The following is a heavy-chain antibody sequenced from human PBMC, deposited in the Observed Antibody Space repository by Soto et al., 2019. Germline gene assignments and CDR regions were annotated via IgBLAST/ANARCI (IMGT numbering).Heavy chain of an antibody. V-gene: IGHV3-74*01. CDR3: ARGWFGPDV. Sequence: EVQLVESGGGVVQPGGSLRLSCAASEFTFSGRSVHWVRQAPGKGRVWVSGIDKVGTDSTYADSVKGRVTSSRDNAKNTVYLHMNSLRVEDTAGYYCARGWFGPDVWGKGTTVTVSS. CDR1: EFTFSGRS. CDR2: IDKVGTDS. D-gene: IGHD3-10*01. J-gene: IGHJ6*03.